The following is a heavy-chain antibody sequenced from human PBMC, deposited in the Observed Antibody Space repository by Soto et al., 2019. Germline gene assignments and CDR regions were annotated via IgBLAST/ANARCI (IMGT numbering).Heavy chain of an antibody. J-gene: IGHJ4*02. CDR3: ARNWNYQKSDY. CDR1: GYTFGNYD. Sequence: GASVKVSCKASGYTFGNYDINWVRQATGQGLEWMGWMNPNSGKTGYAQKFQGRVAMTKNTSISTAYMELSSLRSEDTAVYYCARNWNYQKSDYWGQGTLVTVSS. D-gene: IGHD1-7*01. V-gene: IGHV1-8*02. CDR2: MNPNSGKT.